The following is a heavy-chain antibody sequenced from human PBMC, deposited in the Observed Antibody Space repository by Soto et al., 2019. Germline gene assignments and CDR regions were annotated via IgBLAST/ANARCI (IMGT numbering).Heavy chain of an antibody. CDR2: ISYDGSDK. D-gene: IGHD3-10*01. Sequence: QVQLVESGGGVVQPGRSLRLSCAASGFPFTSYGMHWVREGPDKGLEWVAIISYDGSDKYYADSVKGRFTISRDNSKNALYLQMNILGPEDTALYYCVGGQYYFDYRGQGTLVIVSS. CDR3: VGGQYYFDY. V-gene: IGHV3-30*03. J-gene: IGHJ4*02. CDR1: GFPFTSYG.